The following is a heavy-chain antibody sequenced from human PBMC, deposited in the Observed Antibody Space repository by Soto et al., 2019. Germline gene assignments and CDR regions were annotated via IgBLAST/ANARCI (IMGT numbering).Heavy chain of an antibody. J-gene: IGHJ5*02. V-gene: IGHV1-18*04. Sequence: QVQLMQSGHEVKKPGASVKVSCKASGYTFTRHGISWVRQAPGQGHEWLGWISCYNGDTNYAQQLQGRVTMTTDTSTSTAYMELRSVTSDDTAVYYCARDPSNSSGHRIWFDLWGQGTLVTFSS. CDR1: GYTFTRHG. CDR3: ARDPSNSSGHRIWFDL. D-gene: IGHD6-19*01. CDR2: ISCYNGDT.